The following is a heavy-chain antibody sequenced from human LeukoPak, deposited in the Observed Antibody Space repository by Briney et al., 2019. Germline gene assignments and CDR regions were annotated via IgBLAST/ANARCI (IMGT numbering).Heavy chain of an antibody. V-gene: IGHV3-49*04. Sequence: GGSPRLSCTASGFTFGDYAMSWVCQAPGKGVEWVGFIRSKAYGGTTEYAASVKGRFTISRDDSKSIAYLQMNSLKTEDTAVYYCTRGCGVATICYFQHWGQGTLVTVSS. CDR3: TRGCGVATICYFQH. CDR1: GFTFGDYA. CDR2: IRSKAYGGTT. D-gene: IGHD5-12*01. J-gene: IGHJ1*01.